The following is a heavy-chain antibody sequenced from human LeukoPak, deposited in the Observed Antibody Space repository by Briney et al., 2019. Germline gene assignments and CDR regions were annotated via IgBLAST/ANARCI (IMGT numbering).Heavy chain of an antibody. Sequence: ASVKVSCKASGGTFSSYAISWVRQAPGQGLEWMGWINPNSGGTNYAQKFQGRVTMTRDTSISTAYMELSGLRSDDTAVYYCARSLELDYYYYYMDVWGKGTTVTVSS. CDR1: GGTFSSYA. CDR2: INPNSGGT. CDR3: ARSLELDYYYYYMDV. D-gene: IGHD3-10*01. J-gene: IGHJ6*03. V-gene: IGHV1-2*02.